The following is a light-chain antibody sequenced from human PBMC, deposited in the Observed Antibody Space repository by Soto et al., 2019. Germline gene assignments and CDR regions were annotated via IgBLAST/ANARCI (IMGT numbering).Light chain of an antibody. CDR2: ETN. J-gene: IGLJ2*01. V-gene: IGLV2-23*01. CDR1: STNIGNYNL. Sequence: QSVLTQPASVSGSPGQSITISCTGISTNIGNYNLVSWYQQHPGKAPKLIIYETNKRPSEVSNRFSGSKSGNTASLTISGLQAADEADYHCCSYAGSSTLIFGGGTKVTVL. CDR3: CSYAGSSTLI.